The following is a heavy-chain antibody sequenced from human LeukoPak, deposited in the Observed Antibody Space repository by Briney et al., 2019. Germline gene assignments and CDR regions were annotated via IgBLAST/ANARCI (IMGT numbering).Heavy chain of an antibody. Sequence: GEPLKISGKGSGSSFTNYWIGWVRQLPGKGLDWMGIFYPVDSDTRISPSFQGQVSISAGTSISTAYLRWSGLKATGTAMYVCATSNQNVGRSWLPFDYWGQGTLVTVSS. V-gene: IGHV5-51*01. CDR2: FYPVDSDT. CDR1: GSSFTNYW. D-gene: IGHD6-13*01. CDR3: ATSNQNVGRSWLPFDY. J-gene: IGHJ4*02.